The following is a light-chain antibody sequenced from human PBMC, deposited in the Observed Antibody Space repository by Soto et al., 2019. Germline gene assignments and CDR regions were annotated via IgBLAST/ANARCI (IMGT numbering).Light chain of an antibody. CDR2: DVS. CDR1: SSDVGAYNY. V-gene: IGLV2-11*01. Sequence: QSVLTQPRSVSGSPGQSVTISCTGTSSDVGAYNYVSWYQQHPGKGPKLMIYDVSKWASGVPDRFSGSKSGNTASLTISGLQAEDEADYYCSSYTTSSTRVFGTGTKLTVL. J-gene: IGLJ1*01. CDR3: SSYTTSSTRV.